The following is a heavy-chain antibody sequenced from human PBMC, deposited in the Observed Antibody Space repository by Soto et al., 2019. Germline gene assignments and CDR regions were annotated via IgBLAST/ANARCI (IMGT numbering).Heavy chain of an antibody. CDR3: ASATHYYDSSGYLFYWYFDL. V-gene: IGHV1-69*01. Sequence: QVQLVQSGAEVKKPGSSVKVSCKASGGTFSSYAISWVRQAPGQGLEWMGGIIPIFGTANYAQKFQGRVTITADESTSTAYMELSSLRSEDTAVYYCASATHYYDSSGYLFYWYFDLWGRGTLVTVSS. J-gene: IGHJ2*01. CDR2: IIPIFGTA. CDR1: GGTFSSYA. D-gene: IGHD3-22*01.